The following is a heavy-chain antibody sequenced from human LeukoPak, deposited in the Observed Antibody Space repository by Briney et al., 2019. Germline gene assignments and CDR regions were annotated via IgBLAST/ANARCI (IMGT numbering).Heavy chain of an antibody. Sequence: GGSLRLSCAASGFTFSSYEMNWVRQAPGKGLEWGSYISSSGSTIYYADSVKGRFTSSRDNAKTSLYLQMNSLRAEDTAVYYCARVSGSGSYSVRYDAFDIWGQGTMVTVSS. J-gene: IGHJ3*02. CDR2: ISSSGSTI. CDR3: ARVSGSGSYSVRYDAFDI. D-gene: IGHD3-10*01. CDR1: GFTFSSYE. V-gene: IGHV3-48*03.